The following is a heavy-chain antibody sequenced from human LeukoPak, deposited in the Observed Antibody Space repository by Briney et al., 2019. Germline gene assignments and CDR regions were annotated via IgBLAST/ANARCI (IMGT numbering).Heavy chain of an antibody. CDR1: GFTFDDYG. D-gene: IGHD5-12*01. J-gene: IGHJ4*02. CDR3: ARRSGYDSNYFDY. CDR2: INWNGGST. V-gene: IGHV3-20*04. Sequence: GGSLRLSCAASGFTFDDYGMTWFRQAPGKGLECVSGINWNGGSTGYADSVKGRFTISRDNAKNSLYLQMNSLRAEDTALYYCARRSGYDSNYFDYWGQGTLVTVSS.